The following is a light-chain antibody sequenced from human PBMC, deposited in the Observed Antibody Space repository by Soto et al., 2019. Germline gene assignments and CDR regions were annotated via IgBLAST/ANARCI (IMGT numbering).Light chain of an antibody. Sequence: QSVLTQPPSASGSPGQSVTISCTGTSSDVGKYDYVSWFQHHPGKAPKLIIYEVSKRPSGVPDRFSGSKSGNTASLTISGLQAEDEADYYCCSYAGDLALFGGGTKVTVL. V-gene: IGLV2-8*01. CDR2: EVS. CDR1: SSDVGKYDY. J-gene: IGLJ2*01. CDR3: CSYAGDLAL.